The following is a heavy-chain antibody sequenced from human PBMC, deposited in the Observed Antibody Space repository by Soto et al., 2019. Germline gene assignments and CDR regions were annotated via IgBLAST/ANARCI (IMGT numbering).Heavy chain of an antibody. D-gene: IGHD2-2*01. V-gene: IGHV3-30*18. J-gene: IGHJ6*03. CDR3: AKGGYQLLTRGYMDV. Sequence: QVQLVESGGGVVQPGRSLRLSCAASGFTFSSYGMHWVRQAPGKGLEWVAVISYDGRNKYYADSVKGRFTISRDNSKNTLYLQMNSLRAEDTAVYYCAKGGYQLLTRGYMDVWGKGTTVTVSS. CDR1: GFTFSSYG. CDR2: ISYDGRNK.